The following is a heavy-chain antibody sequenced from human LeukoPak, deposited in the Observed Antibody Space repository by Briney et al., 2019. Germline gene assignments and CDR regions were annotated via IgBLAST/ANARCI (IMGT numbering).Heavy chain of an antibody. Sequence: GGSLRLSCVASGFTFSSYTMNWVRQAPGKGLEWVSSITSSGSHIYYADSVKGRFTISRDNAKNSLYLQMNSLRAEDTAVYYCARAPDTAMVGFDYWGQGTLVTVSS. CDR3: ARAPDTAMVGFDY. D-gene: IGHD5-18*01. V-gene: IGHV3-21*01. CDR1: GFTFSSYT. CDR2: ITSSGSHI. J-gene: IGHJ4*02.